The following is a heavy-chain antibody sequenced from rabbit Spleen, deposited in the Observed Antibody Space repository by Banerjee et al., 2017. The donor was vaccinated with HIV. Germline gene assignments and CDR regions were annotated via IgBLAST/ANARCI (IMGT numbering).Heavy chain of an antibody. CDR3: ARDGTGGSYFAL. V-gene: IGHV1S47*01. CDR2: IDPLFGST. CDR1: GFDFSAYG. Sequence: QEQLVESGGGLVQPGGSLTLSCKASGFDFSAYGMSWVRQAPGKGLEWIGYIDPLFGSTYYASWVNGRFSISRENTRNTVFLQMTSLTAADTATYFCARDGTGGSYFALWGPGTLVTVS. D-gene: IGHD8-1*01. J-gene: IGHJ4*01.